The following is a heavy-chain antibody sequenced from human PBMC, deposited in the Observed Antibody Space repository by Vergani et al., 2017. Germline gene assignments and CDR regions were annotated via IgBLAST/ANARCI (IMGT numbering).Heavy chain of an antibody. V-gene: IGHV4-34*01. CDR2: INHSGST. CDR3: ARGRGYCSSTSCYVGYYYYYMDV. CDR1: GGSFSGYY. Sequence: QVQLQQWGAGLLKPSETLSLTCAVYGGSFSGYYWSWIRQPPGKGLEWIGEINHSGSTNYNRSLKSRVTISVDTSKNQFSLKMRSVTDADTAVYYCARGRGYCSSTSCYVGYYYYYMDVWGKGTTVTVSS. J-gene: IGHJ6*03. D-gene: IGHD2-2*01.